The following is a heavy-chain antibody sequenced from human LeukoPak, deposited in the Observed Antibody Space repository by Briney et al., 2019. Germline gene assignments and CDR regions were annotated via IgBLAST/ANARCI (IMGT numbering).Heavy chain of an antibody. Sequence: PGGSLRLSCAASGFTFSDYYMSWIRQAPGKGLEWVSYISSGGSSIYNADSVKGRFTISRDNAKNSLYLQMNSLRAEDTAVYYCARSIAAARYWFDPWGQGTLVTVSS. J-gene: IGHJ5*02. CDR3: ARSIAAARYWFDP. CDR2: ISSGGSSI. CDR1: GFTFSDYY. V-gene: IGHV3-11*04. D-gene: IGHD6-13*01.